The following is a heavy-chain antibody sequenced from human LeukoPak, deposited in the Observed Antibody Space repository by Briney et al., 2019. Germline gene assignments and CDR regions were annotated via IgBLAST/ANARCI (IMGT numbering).Heavy chain of an antibody. CDR2: IFHSGST. CDR3: SRESGAFSPFGY. J-gene: IGHJ4*02. CDR1: GGSISSSNW. D-gene: IGHD1-26*01. Sequence: PSETLSLTCAVSGGSISSSNWWSWVRQPPGKGLEFIGEIFHSGSTNYNPSLKSRVTLSVDKSKNLLSLTLTSVTAADTAVYYCSRESGAFSPFGYWGQGTLVTVTS. V-gene: IGHV4-4*02.